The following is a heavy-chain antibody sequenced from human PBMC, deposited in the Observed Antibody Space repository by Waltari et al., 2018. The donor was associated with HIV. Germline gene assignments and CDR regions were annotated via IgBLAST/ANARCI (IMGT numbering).Heavy chain of an antibody. CDR2: MNHSGTT. J-gene: IGHJ6*02. CDR3: ARVGTGWDGSFHYYGMDV. CDR1: GGSFSGYY. Sequence: QVQLHQWGAGLLKPSETLSLTCAVYGGSFSGYYWSWVRQPPGKGLEWIGEMNHSGTTNYNPALKGRVTISVDTSKNQFSLKVNSVTAADTALYFCARVGTGWDGSFHYYGMDVWGQGTAVAVSS. D-gene: IGHD6-19*01. V-gene: IGHV4-34*01.